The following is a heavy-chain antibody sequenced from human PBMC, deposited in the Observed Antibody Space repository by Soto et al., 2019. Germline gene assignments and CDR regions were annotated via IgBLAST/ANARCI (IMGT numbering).Heavy chain of an antibody. CDR3: AKVPGSGKYYYYYMDV. J-gene: IGHJ6*03. D-gene: IGHD3-10*01. V-gene: IGHV3-30*18. CDR1: GSTFSSYG. Sequence: PGGSLRLSCAASGSTFSSYGMHWVRQAPGEGLEWVAVISYDGSNKYYADSVKGRFTISRDNSKNTLYLQMNSLRAEDTAVYYCAKVPGSGKYYYYYMDVWGKGTTVTGSS. CDR2: ISYDGSNK.